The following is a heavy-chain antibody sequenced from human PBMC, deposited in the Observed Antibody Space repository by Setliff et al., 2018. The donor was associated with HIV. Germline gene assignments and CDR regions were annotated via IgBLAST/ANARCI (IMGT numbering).Heavy chain of an antibody. CDR2: IYYSGST. CDR3: ARHLNTAMVDYYYYYMDV. D-gene: IGHD5-18*01. Sequence: SETLSLTCTVPGGSISSGGYYWSWIRQHPGKGLEWIGYIYYSGSTYYNPSLKSRVTISVDTSKNQFSLKLSSVTAADTAVYYCARHLNTAMVDYYYYYMDVWGKGTTVTVSS. V-gene: IGHV4-31*03. CDR1: GGSISSGGYY. J-gene: IGHJ6*03.